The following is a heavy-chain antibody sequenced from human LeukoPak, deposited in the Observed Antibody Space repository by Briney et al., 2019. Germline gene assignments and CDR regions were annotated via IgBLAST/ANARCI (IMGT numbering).Heavy chain of an antibody. Sequence: SETLSLTCSVSGGSISTYYWSWIRQPAGKGLEWIGRIYTTGGTNYNPSLKSRVTISVDTSKNQFSLKLSSVTAADTAVYYCARAEGSSGFPIGYWGQGTLVTVSS. D-gene: IGHD3-22*01. J-gene: IGHJ4*02. V-gene: IGHV4-4*07. CDR1: GGSISTYY. CDR3: ARAEGSSGFPIGY. CDR2: IYTTGGT.